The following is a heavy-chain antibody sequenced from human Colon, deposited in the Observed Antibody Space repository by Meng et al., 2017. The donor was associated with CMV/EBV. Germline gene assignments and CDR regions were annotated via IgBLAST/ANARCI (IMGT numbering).Heavy chain of an antibody. Sequence: ETLSLTCTVSGGSLTSGSYYWNWLRQSPGKGLEWIGYIYYSGSSKYNPSLESRVTMSVDTSKNQFSLNLSSVTAADTALYFCARDLAVTGLQGGRIYYYGMDVWGQGTTVTVSS. CDR1: GGSLTSGSYY. J-gene: IGHJ6*02. D-gene: IGHD6-19*01. CDR3: ARDLAVTGLQGGRIYYYGMDV. CDR2: IYYSGSS. V-gene: IGHV4-61*01.